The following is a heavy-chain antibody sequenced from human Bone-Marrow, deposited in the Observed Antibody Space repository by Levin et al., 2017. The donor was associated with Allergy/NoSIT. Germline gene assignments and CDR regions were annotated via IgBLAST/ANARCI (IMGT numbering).Heavy chain of an antibody. D-gene: IGHD2-2*01. CDR2: IYSGGST. J-gene: IGHJ6*02. CDR3: ATSRKDCSSTSCYSFPTLDYYYYGMDV. Sequence: GGSLRLSCAASGFTVSSNYMSWVRQAPGKGLEWVSVIYSGGSTYYADSVKGRFTISRDNSKNTLYLQMNSLRAEDTAVYYCATSRKDCSSTSCYSFPTLDYYYYGMDVWGQGTTVTVSS. CDR1: GFTVSSNY. V-gene: IGHV3-53*01.